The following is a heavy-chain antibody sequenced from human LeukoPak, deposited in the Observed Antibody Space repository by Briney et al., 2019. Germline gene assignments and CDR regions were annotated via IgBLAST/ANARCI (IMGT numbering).Heavy chain of an antibody. J-gene: IGHJ3*02. D-gene: IGHD6-13*01. CDR2: ISSSSSYI. CDR1: GFTFSSYS. V-gene: IGHV3-21*01. Sequence: PGGSLRLSCAASGFTFSSYSMNWVRQAPGKGLEWVSSISSSSSYIYYADSVKGRFTISRDNAKNSLYLQMNSLRAEDTAVYYCARDGVGAAAGFRSENDAFDIWGQGTMVTVSS. CDR3: ARDGVGAAAGFRSENDAFDI.